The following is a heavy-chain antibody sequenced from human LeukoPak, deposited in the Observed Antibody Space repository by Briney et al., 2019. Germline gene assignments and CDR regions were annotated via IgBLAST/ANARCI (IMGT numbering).Heavy chain of an antibody. Sequence: KSSETLSLTFTVSGGSISSGDYYWSWIRQPPGKGLEWIGYIYYSGSTYYNPSLKSRVTISVDTSKNQFSLKLSSVTAADTAVYYCAREYGDDNWFDPWGQGTLVTVSS. CDR3: AREYGDDNWFDP. J-gene: IGHJ5*02. CDR2: IYYSGST. D-gene: IGHD2-21*02. V-gene: IGHV4-30-4*01. CDR1: GGSISSGDYY.